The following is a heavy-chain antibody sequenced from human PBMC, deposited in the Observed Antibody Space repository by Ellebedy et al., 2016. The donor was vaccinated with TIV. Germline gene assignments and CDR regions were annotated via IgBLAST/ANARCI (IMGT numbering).Heavy chain of an antibody. V-gene: IGHV5-51*01. D-gene: IGHD4-17*01. CDR2: IYPADSDT. J-gene: IGHJ4*02. CDR3: ARGRGVTIPGRNYFDY. Sequence: GESLKISXKGSGYSFTSYWIGWVRQMPGKGLEWMGVIYPADSDTRYRPSFQGQVTMSADKSFSTAYLQWSTLKASDTAMYYCARGRGVTIPGRNYFDYWGQGTLVTVSS. CDR1: GYSFTSYW.